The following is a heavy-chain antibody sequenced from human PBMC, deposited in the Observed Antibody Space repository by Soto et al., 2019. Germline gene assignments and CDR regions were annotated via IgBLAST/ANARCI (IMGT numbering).Heavy chain of an antibody. CDR2: ISAYNGNT. CDR1: GYTFTSYG. D-gene: IGHD4-17*01. CDR3: ARDYGGNGWIDP. J-gene: IGHJ5*02. Sequence: ASVKVSCKASGYTFTSYGISWVQQAPGQGLEWMGWISAYNGNTNYAQRLQGRVTMTTDTSTSTAYVELRSLRSDDTAVYCRARDYGGNGWIDPWGRGALVTVSS. V-gene: IGHV1-18*01.